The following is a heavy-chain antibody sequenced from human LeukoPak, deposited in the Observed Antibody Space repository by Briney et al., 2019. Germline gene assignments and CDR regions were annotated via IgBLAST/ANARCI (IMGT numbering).Heavy chain of an antibody. CDR1: GYSISSGYY. CDR3: ASRGSSGYYYYYFMDV. V-gene: IGHV4-38-2*02. Sequence: SETLSLTCTVSGYSISSGYYWGWIRQSPGKGLEWIGSIYHSGSTYYNPSLKSRVTISVDKSKNQFSLKLSSVTAADTAVYYCASRGSSGYYYYYFMDVWGKGTTVTVSS. D-gene: IGHD6-19*01. CDR2: IYHSGST. J-gene: IGHJ6*03.